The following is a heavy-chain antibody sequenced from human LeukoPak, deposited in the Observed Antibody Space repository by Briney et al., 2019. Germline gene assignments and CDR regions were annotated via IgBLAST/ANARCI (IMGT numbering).Heavy chain of an antibody. D-gene: IGHD3-9*01. J-gene: IGHJ4*02. CDR3: VKWGDYDVLTGYYVSDF. CDR2: ISGRSNNT. Sequence: QAGASLRLSCAASGFIFSNYAMYWVRQAPGKGLEWVSAISGRSNNTYYADSVKGRFTISRDSSKNTLYLQMNSLRADDTAVYYCVKWGDYDVLTGYYVSDFWGQGTLVTVSS. V-gene: IGHV3-23*01. CDR1: GFIFSNYA.